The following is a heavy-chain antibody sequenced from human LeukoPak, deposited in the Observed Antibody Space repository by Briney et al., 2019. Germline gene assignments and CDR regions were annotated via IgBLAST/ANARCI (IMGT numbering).Heavy chain of an antibody. J-gene: IGHJ3*02. CDR3: ARGVSDI. Sequence: PSETLSLTCAVYGGPFSGYYWSWIRQPPGKGLEWIGEINHSGSTNYNPSLKSRVTISVDTSKNQFSLKLSSVTAADTAVYYCARGVSDIWGQGTMVTVSS. CDR1: GGPFSGYY. CDR2: INHSGST. D-gene: IGHD5/OR15-5a*01. V-gene: IGHV4-34*01.